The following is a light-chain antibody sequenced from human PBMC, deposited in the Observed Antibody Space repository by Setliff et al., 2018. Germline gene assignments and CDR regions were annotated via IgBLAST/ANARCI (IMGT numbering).Light chain of an antibody. CDR1: SSDIGGYNY. CDR2: GAS. Sequence: QSVLAQPASVSGSPGQSITISCTGPSSDIGGYNYVSWYQQYPGKAPQLIIYGASKRPSGVSDRFSGSKSGNTASLTISGLQVEDEADYYCSSYTSSSAYVIFGGGTKVTVL. V-gene: IGLV2-14*03. J-gene: IGLJ2*01. CDR3: SSYTSSSAYVI.